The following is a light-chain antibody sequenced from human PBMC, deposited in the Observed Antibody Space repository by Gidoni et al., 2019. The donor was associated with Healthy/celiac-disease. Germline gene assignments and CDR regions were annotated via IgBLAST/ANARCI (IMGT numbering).Light chain of an antibody. V-gene: IGKV1-39*01. Sequence: DIQMAQSPSSLSASVGDSVTITCRASQRISSYLNWYQQKPGKAPKLLIYAASSLQSGVPSRFSGSGSGTDFTLTISSLQPEDFATYYCQQSYRTFXPXTKVDIK. CDR1: QRISSY. J-gene: IGKJ3*01. CDR2: AAS. CDR3: QQSYRT.